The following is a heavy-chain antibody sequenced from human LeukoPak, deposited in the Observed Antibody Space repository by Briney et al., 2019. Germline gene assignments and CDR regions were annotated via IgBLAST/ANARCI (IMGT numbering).Heavy chain of an antibody. V-gene: IGHV4-30-4*01. CDR3: ARTGGYYYYYGMDV. J-gene: IGHJ6*02. Sequence: SETLSLTCTVSGGSISSGDYYWSWIRQPPGKGLEWIGYIYYSGSTYYNPSLKSRVTISVDTSKNQFSLKLSSVTAADTAVYYCARTGGYYYYYGMDVWGQGTAVTVSS. CDR2: IYYSGST. D-gene: IGHD3-16*01. CDR1: GGSISSGDYY.